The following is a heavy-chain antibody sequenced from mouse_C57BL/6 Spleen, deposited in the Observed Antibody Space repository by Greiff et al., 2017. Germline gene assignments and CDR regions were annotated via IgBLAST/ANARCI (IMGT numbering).Heavy chain of an antibody. CDR2: IYPSDSET. Sequence: QVQLKQPGAELVRPGSSVKLSCKASGYTFTSYWMDWVKQRPGQGLEWIGNIYPSDSETHYNQKFKDKATLTVDKSSSTAYMQLSSLTSEDSAVYYCARGYYGNYYWYFDVWGTGTTVTVSS. V-gene: IGHV1-61*01. D-gene: IGHD2-1*01. CDR1: GYTFTSYW. J-gene: IGHJ1*03. CDR3: ARGYYGNYYWYFDV.